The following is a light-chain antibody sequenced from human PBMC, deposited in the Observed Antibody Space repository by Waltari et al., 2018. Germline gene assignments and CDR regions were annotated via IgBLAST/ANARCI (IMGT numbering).Light chain of an antibody. CDR2: DAS. CDR3: HQYNTFSGS. V-gene: IGKV1-5*03. J-gene: IGKJ1*01. CDR1: QTINNW. Sequence: DIQMTQSPSTLSASVGDNITITCRASQTINNWLAWYQLKPGKAPKILIYDASTLHRGVPSRFSGSRSETQFTLTISSLQPDDFATYFCHQYNTFSGSFGQGTKVEVK.